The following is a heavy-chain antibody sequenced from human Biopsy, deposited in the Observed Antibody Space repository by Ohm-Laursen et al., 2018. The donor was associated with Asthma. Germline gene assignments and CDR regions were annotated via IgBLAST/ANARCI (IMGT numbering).Heavy chain of an antibody. Sequence: SDTLSLTCPVSYGSITSGGYYWTWIRQHPGKGLEWIGLIYYSGSTYYNPSLKSRVSISIDTSKNQLSLKLSSVTAADTAVYYCARAQDYYDSRGYYRSFDYWGQGTLVTVSS. J-gene: IGHJ4*02. CDR2: IYYSGST. D-gene: IGHD3-22*01. V-gene: IGHV4-31*03. CDR1: YGSITSGGYY. CDR3: ARAQDYYDSRGYYRSFDY.